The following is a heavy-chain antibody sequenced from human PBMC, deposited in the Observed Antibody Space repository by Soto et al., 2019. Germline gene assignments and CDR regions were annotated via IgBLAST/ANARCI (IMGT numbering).Heavy chain of an antibody. D-gene: IGHD2-15*01. CDR3: ARDPSSGLQDY. CDR1: GGSISSGGYY. Sequence: PSETLSLTCTVSGGSISSGGYYWSGIRQHPGKGLEWIGYIYYSGSTYYNPSLKSRVTISVDTSKNQFSLKLSSVTAADTAVYYCARDPSSGLQDYWGQGTLVTVS. CDR2: IYYSGST. V-gene: IGHV4-31*03. J-gene: IGHJ4*02.